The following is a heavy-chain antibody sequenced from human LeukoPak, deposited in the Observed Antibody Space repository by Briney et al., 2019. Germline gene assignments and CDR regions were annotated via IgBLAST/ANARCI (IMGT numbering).Heavy chain of an antibody. Sequence: PSETLTLTCGVSGGSITTTNFWSWLHQPPGGGLECIGEISLRGHIQYNPSLKSRVNISIDESKNHLYLSLASVTGAETAVYYCARGEEYGSGAVHFDYWGQGTLVTVSS. CDR1: GGSITTTNF. V-gene: IGHV4/OR15-8*02. J-gene: IGHJ4*02. D-gene: IGHD3-10*01. CDR3: ARGEEYGSGAVHFDY. CDR2: ISLRGHI.